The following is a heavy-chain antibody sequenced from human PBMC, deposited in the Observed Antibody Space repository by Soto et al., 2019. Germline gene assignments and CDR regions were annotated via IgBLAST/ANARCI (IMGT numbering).Heavy chain of an antibody. CDR3: ANSGPYFYDTSGYRAPGY. J-gene: IGHJ4*02. Sequence: VQLVESGGGVVQPERSLRLSCAASGFTFSSYGMHWVRQAPGKGLEWVAVITGSGGSTYYADSVKGRFTISRDNSKNTLYLQMNSLRAEDTAIYYCANSGPYFYDTSGYRAPGYWGQGTLVTVSS. CDR2: ITGSGGST. D-gene: IGHD3-22*01. CDR1: GFTFSSYG. V-gene: IGHV3-23*04.